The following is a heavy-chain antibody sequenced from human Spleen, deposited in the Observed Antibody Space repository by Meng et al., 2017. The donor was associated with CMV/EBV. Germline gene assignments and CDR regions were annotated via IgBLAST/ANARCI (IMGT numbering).Heavy chain of an antibody. V-gene: IGHV3-74*01. D-gene: IGHD1-14*01. CDR1: GFTFSNYW. J-gene: IGHJ6*02. Sequence: GESMKISCAASGFTFSNYWMHWVRQAPERGLGWVSRTSSDGSSVNYADSVRGRFTISRDNAKNTLYLEMNSLRSEDTAVYYCARERYNRYGMDVWGQGTTVTVSS. CDR3: ARERYNRYGMDV. CDR2: TSSDGSSV.